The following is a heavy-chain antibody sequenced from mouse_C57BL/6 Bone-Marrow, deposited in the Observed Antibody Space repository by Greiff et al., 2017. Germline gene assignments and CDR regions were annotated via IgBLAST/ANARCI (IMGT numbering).Heavy chain of an antibody. CDR1: GFNIKDDY. J-gene: IGHJ3*01. Sequence: EVKVVESGAELVRPGAPVKLSCTASGFNIKDDYMHWVKQRPEQGLEWIGRIYPGDGDTNYNGKFKGKATLTADKSSSTAYMQLSSLTSEDSAVYFCALDSSGYEFAYWGQGTLVTVSA. V-gene: IGHV14-1*01. CDR3: ALDSSGYEFAY. D-gene: IGHD3-2*02. CDR2: IYPGDGDT.